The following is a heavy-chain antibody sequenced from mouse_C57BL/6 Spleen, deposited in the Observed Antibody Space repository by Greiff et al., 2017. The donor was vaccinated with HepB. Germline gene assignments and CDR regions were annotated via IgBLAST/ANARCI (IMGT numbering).Heavy chain of an antibody. D-gene: IGHD1-2*01. J-gene: IGHJ1*03. CDR1: GFTFSSYA. V-gene: IGHV5-4*03. Sequence: EVKLMESGGGLVKPGGSLKLSCAASGFTFSSYAMSWVRQTPEKRLEWVATISDGGSYTYYPDNVKGRFTISRDNAKNNLYLQMSHLKSEDTAMYYCARTLLRHWYFDVWGTGTTVTVSS. CDR2: ISDGGSYT. CDR3: ARTLLRHWYFDV.